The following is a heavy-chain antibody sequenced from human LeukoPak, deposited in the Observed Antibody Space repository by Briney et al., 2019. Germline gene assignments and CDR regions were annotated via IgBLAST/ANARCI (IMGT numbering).Heavy chain of an antibody. Sequence: SETLSLTCTVSGYSISSGYYWGWIRQPPGKGLEWIGSIYYSGSTYYNPSLKSRVTISVDTSKNQFSLKLSSVTAAGTAVYYCARVRLPQYYYYYYMDVWGKGTTVTVSS. V-gene: IGHV4-38-2*02. CDR3: ARVRLPQYYYYYYMDV. CDR1: GYSISSGYY. J-gene: IGHJ6*03. CDR2: IYYSGST. D-gene: IGHD2-15*01.